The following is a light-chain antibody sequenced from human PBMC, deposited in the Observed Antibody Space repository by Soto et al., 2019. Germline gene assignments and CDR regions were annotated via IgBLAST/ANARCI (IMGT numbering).Light chain of an antibody. V-gene: IGKV1-9*01. CDR1: QGISTY. CDR3: QQLNSYPLT. J-gene: IGKJ4*01. Sequence: DIQMTNSPSSLSASVGDRVTITCLASQGISTYLAWYQQKPGRAPNLLIYVASTLQSGVPSRFSGSGSGTEFTLTISSLQPEDFATYYCQQLNSYPLTFGGGTKVDIK. CDR2: VAS.